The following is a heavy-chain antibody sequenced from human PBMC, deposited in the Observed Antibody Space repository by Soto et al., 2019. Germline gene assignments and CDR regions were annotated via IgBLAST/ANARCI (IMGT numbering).Heavy chain of an antibody. V-gene: IGHV1-2*04. CDR3: ARDQIQQQLYHYYYYYGIDV. J-gene: IGHJ6*02. D-gene: IGHD6-13*01. CDR2: INPNSGCT. CDR1: GYTFTGYY. Sequence: GASVKVSCKASGYTFTGYYMHWVRQAAGQGLEWMGWINPNSGCTNYAQKFQGWVTMTRDTSISTAYMELSRLRSDDTAVYYFARDQIQQQLYHYYYYYGIDVWGQGTTVTVSS.